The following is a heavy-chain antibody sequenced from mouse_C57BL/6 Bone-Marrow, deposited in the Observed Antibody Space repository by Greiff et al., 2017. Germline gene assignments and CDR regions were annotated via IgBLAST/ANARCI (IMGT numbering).Heavy chain of an antibody. CDR3: ASRGY. V-gene: IGHV14-3*01. D-gene: IGHD3-3*01. CDR2: IYPANGNT. CDR1: GFNFKNTN. Sequence: VQLQQSVAELVRPGASVKLSCTASGFNFKNTNMHWVKKRPEQGLEWIGRIYPANGNTKYAPNFQGKDTITADTSSNTAYLQFSSLTSEDTASYYCASRGYWGQGTTLTVSS. J-gene: IGHJ2*01.